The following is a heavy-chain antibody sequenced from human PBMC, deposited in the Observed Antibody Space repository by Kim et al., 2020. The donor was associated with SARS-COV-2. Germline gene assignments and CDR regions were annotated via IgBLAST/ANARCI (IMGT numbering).Heavy chain of an antibody. J-gene: IGHJ4*02. CDR1: GGSISSSSYY. CDR2: IYYSGST. V-gene: IGHV4-39*01. CDR3: ASGPYSYGQPVDY. D-gene: IGHD5-18*01. Sequence: SETLSLTCTVSGGSISSSSYYWGWIRQPPGKGLEWIGSIYYSGSTYYNPSLKSRVTISVDTSKNQFSLKLSSVTAADTAVYYCASGPYSYGQPVDYWGQGTLVTVSS.